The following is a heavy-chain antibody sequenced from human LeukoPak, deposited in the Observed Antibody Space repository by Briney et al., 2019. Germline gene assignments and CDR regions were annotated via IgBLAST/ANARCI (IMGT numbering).Heavy chain of an antibody. CDR1: GFTVSSSY. Sequence: GGSLRLSCAASGFTVSSSYMSWVRQAPGKGLEYVSVIYSSGNTYYAGSVKGRFTISRDNSKNTVYLQMNSLRAEDTAVYYCARLIAATGRLYFDYWGQGTLVTVSS. V-gene: IGHV3-53*01. CDR2: IYSSGNT. D-gene: IGHD6-13*01. J-gene: IGHJ4*02. CDR3: ARLIAATGRLYFDY.